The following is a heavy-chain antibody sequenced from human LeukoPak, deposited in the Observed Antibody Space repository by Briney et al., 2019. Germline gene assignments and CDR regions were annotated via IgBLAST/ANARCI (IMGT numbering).Heavy chain of an antibody. V-gene: IGHV4-30-4*08. CDR2: IYYSGST. D-gene: IGHD2-15*01. J-gene: IGHJ3*02. CDR1: GGSISSGDYY. Sequence: SETLSLTCTVSGGSISSGDYYWNWIRQPPGKGLEWIGYIYYSGSTYYNPSLKSRVTISVDTSKNQFSLKLSSVTAADTAVYYCARNIVVVVAATPGRLERRPDAFDIWGQGTMVTVSS. CDR3: ARNIVVVVAATPGRLERRPDAFDI.